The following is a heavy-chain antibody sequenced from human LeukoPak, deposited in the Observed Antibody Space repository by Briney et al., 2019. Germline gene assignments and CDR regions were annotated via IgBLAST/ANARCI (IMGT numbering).Heavy chain of an antibody. D-gene: IGHD3-22*01. V-gene: IGHV1-46*01. CDR1: GYTFTSYY. CDR3: ARDGHYDSSGYGDAFDI. J-gene: IGHJ3*02. Sequence: GPVKVSCKASGYTFTSYYMHWVRQAPGQGLEWMGIINPSGGSTSYAQKFQGRVTMTRDTSTSTVYMELSSLRSEDTAVYYCARDGHYDSSGYGDAFDIWGQGTMVTVSS. CDR2: INPSGGST.